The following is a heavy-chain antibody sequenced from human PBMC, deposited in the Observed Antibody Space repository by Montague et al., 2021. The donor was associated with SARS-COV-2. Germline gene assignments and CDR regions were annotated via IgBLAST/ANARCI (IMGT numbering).Heavy chain of an antibody. Sequence: SLRLSCAASGFTFSSYAMIWVRQAPGKGLEWVSVIYSGGSSTYYADSVKGRFTISRDNSKNTLYLEMNSLRAEDTAVYYCAKVTYYDILTGAIPFRYYFDYWGQGTLVTVSS. D-gene: IGHD3-9*01. V-gene: IGHV3-23*03. CDR1: GFTFSSYA. J-gene: IGHJ4*02. CDR2: IYSGGSST. CDR3: AKVTYYDILTGAIPFRYYFDY.